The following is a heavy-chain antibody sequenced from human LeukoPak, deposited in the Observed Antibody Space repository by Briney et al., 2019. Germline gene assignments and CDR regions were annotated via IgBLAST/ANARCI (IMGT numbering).Heavy chain of an antibody. V-gene: IGHV3-48*01. CDR3: ARGYSWSSYSNYYYYMDV. CDR2: ITSSGSTV. Sequence: GGSLRLSCAASEFTFSTYSMNWVRQAPGQGLEWLSHITSSGSTVFYADSVKGRFTISRDSANNSVSLQMNSLRADDTAVYYCARGYSWSSYSNYYYYMDVWGKGTTVTVSS. J-gene: IGHJ6*03. CDR1: EFTFSTYS. D-gene: IGHD5-12*01.